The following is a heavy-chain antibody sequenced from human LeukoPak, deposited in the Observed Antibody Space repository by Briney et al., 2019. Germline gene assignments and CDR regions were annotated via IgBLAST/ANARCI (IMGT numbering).Heavy chain of an antibody. CDR2: VSHDGGTK. Sequence: GGPLRLSCAASGFTFSNYGMQWVRQAPGKGLEWLAVVSHDGGTKFYADSVKGRFTISRDNSKNTLDLEMYSLKTEDTAVYYCAKEPTSYSSGWYFQHWGQGTLVTVSS. D-gene: IGHD6-13*01. J-gene: IGHJ1*01. CDR1: GFTFSNYG. V-gene: IGHV3-30*18. CDR3: AKEPTSYSSGWYFQH.